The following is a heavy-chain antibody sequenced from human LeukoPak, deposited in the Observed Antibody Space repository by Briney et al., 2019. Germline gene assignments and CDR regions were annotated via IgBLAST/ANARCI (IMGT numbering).Heavy chain of an antibody. CDR2: ISTSGTYI. D-gene: IGHD4-17*01. V-gene: IGHV3-21*01. J-gene: IGHJ4*02. CDR1: GFTFKSTF. Sequence: GGSLRLSCAVSGFTFKSTFMNWVRQAPGKGLEWVSSISTSGTYIHYADSVKGRFTVSRDNDNDTLYLHMTGLSAEDSATYYCTRDYGARDDWGQGTLVTVSS. CDR3: TRDYGARDD.